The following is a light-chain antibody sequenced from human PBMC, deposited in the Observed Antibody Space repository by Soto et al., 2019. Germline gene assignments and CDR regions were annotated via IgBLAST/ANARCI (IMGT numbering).Light chain of an antibody. CDR2: EVS. V-gene: IGLV2-14*01. CDR3: SSYTTSSIV. CDR1: SSDVGGYKY. J-gene: IGLJ1*01. Sequence: QSVLTQPASVSGSPGQSITLSCTGTSSDVGGYKYVSWYQHHPGKAPKLMIYEVSNRPSGVSNRFSGSKSGSTASLTISGLQAEDEADYYCSSYTTSSIVFGTGTKVTVL.